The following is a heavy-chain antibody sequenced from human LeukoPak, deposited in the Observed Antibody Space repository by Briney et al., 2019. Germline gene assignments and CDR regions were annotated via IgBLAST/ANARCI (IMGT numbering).Heavy chain of an antibody. Sequence: ASVKVSCKASGYTFTSYDINWVRQATGQGLEWMGWMNPNSGNTGYAQKFQGRVTITRNTSISTAYMELSSLRSEDTAVYYCAKGENYDPAFDIWGQGTMVTVSS. D-gene: IGHD3-22*01. V-gene: IGHV1-8*03. CDR2: MNPNSGNT. CDR3: AKGENYDPAFDI. CDR1: GYTFTSYD. J-gene: IGHJ3*02.